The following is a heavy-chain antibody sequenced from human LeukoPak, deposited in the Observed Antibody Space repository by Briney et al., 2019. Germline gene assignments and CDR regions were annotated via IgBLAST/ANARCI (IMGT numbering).Heavy chain of an antibody. V-gene: IGHV4-59*01. CDR2: IYYSGST. Sequence: SETLSLTCTVSGGSISSYYWSWIRQPPGKGLEWIGYIYYSGSTYYNPSLKSRVTISVDTSKNQFSLKLSSVTAADTAVYYCARGSGVVPAAMSRYSGYDFKSRYNWFDPWGQGTLVTVSS. CDR3: ARGSGVVPAAMSRYSGYDFKSRYNWFDP. J-gene: IGHJ5*02. CDR1: GGSISSYY. D-gene: IGHD2-2*01.